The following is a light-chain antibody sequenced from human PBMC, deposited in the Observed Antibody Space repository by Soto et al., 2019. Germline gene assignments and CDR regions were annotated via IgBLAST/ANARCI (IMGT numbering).Light chain of an antibody. J-gene: IGLJ3*02. CDR3: QSYDSRGWV. CDR1: SSNIGAGYD. CDR2: GNS. Sequence: QSVLTQPPSVSGAPGQRVTISCTGSSSNIGAGYDVHWYQQLPGTAPKLLIYGNSNRTSGVPDRFSGSKSGTSASLAITGLQAEDEADYYCQSYDSRGWVFGGGTKLTVL. V-gene: IGLV1-40*01.